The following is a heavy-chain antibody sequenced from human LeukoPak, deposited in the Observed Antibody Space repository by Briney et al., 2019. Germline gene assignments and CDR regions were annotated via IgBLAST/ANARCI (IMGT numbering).Heavy chain of an antibody. J-gene: IGHJ4*02. CDR1: GGSISSYY. Sequence: PSETLSLTCTVSGGSISSYYWSWIRQPPGKGLEWIGCIYYSGSTNYNPSLKSRVTISVDTSKNQFSLKLSSVTAADTAVYYCARVITGTLDYWGQGTLVPVSS. D-gene: IGHD1-7*01. CDR3: ARVITGTLDY. V-gene: IGHV4-59*01. CDR2: IYYSGST.